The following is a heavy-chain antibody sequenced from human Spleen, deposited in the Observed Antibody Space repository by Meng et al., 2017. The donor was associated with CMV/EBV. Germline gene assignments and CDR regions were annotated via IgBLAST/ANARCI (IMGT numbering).Heavy chain of an antibody. Sequence: GGSLRLSCAASGFTFSSYEMNWVRQAPGKGLEWVSYISSSGTTIYYADSVKGRFTVSRDNAKNSLYLQMNSLRAEDTAVYYCARVLAVADTIDYWGQGILVTVSS. CDR2: ISSSGTTI. J-gene: IGHJ4*02. CDR3: ARVLAVADTIDY. CDR1: GFTFSSYE. D-gene: IGHD6-19*01. V-gene: IGHV3-48*03.